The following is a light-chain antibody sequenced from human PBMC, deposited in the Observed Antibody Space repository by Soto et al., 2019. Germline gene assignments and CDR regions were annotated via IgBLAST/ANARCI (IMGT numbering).Light chain of an antibody. CDR2: KAS. CDR3: QQYERYST. V-gene: IGKV1-5*03. CDR1: QNIYTW. J-gene: IGKJ1*01. Sequence: DYQVTQSPSTLSASVGDRVTITCRASQNIYTWLAWYQQKPGIAPKLLIHKASSLESGVPSRFSGSAYGTEFTLTISGLQPEDSATYYCQQYERYSTFGQGTKVDIK.